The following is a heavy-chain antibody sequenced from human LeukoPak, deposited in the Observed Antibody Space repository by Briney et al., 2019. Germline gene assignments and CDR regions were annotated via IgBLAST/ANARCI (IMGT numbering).Heavy chain of an antibody. CDR1: GFTFSSYA. CDR3: AKILTYVDTAMVTGNWFDP. CDR2: ISGSGGST. J-gene: IGHJ5*02. V-gene: IGHV3-23*01. D-gene: IGHD5-18*01. Sequence: GSLRLSCAASGFTFSSYAMSWVRQAPGKGLEWVSAISGSGGSTYYADSVKGRFTISRDNSKNTLYLQMNSLRAEDTAVYYCAKILTYVDTAMVTGNWFDPWGQGTLVTVSS.